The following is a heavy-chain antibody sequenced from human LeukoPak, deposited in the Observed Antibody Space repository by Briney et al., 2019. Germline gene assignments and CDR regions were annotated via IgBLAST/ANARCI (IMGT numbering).Heavy chain of an antibody. CDR1: GFTFSSYG. D-gene: IGHD4-11*01. CDR3: ARDATDYRKWIGRGYFDY. CDR2: ISYDGSNK. V-gene: IGHV3-30*03. Sequence: GRSLRLSCAASGFTFSSYGMHWVRQAPGKGLEWVAVISYDGSNKYYADSVKGRFTISRDNSKNTLYLQMNSLRAEDTAVYYCARDATDYRKWIGRGYFDYWGQGTLVTVSS. J-gene: IGHJ4*02.